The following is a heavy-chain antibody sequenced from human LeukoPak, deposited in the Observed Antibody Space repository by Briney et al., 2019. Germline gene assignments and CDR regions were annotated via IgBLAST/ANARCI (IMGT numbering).Heavy chain of an antibody. CDR3: ARESERLRPDIVVVTALDAFDI. V-gene: IGHV7-4-1*02. Sequence: GASVKVSCKASGYTFTSYAMNWVRQAPGQGLEWMGWINTNTGNPTYAQGFTGRFVFSLDTSVSTAYLQISSLKAEDTAAYYCARESERLRPDIVVVTALDAFDIWGQGTMVTVSS. CDR1: GYTFTSYA. CDR2: INTNTGNP. D-gene: IGHD2-21*02. J-gene: IGHJ3*02.